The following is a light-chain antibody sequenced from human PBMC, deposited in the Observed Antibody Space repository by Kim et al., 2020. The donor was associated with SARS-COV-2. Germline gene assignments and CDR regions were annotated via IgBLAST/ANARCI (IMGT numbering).Light chain of an antibody. CDR2: AAS. J-gene: IGKJ4*01. CDR1: QSVHSW. Sequence: ASVGDTVTITCRASQSVHSWLAWYQQKPGKAPQLLIYAASGLRSGVPPRFSGSGSGTEFTLTISILQPDDFATYYCQQYNGYPLTFGGGTKVDIK. V-gene: IGKV1D-16*01. CDR3: QQYNGYPLT.